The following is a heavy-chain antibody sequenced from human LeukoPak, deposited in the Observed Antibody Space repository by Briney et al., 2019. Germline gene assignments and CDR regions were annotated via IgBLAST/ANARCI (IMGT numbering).Heavy chain of an antibody. J-gene: IGHJ4*02. Sequence: PSETLSLTCTVSGGSISNYYWSWIRQPPGKEVEWIGYIYYSGTTNYNPSLKNRVTISVDTSKNQFSLKLSSVTAADTAVYYCARHGSGGLFDYWGQGTLVTVSS. D-gene: IGHD3-10*01. CDR1: GGSISNYY. CDR2: IYYSGTT. V-gene: IGHV4-59*08. CDR3: ARHGSGGLFDY.